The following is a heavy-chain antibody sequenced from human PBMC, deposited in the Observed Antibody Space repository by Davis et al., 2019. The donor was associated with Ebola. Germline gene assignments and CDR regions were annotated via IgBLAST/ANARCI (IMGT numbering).Heavy chain of an antibody. CDR3: ARDTSHQLPHWLYYFYGMDV. CDR2: IKTDCSTT. D-gene: IGHD2-2*01. V-gene: IGHV3-74*01. J-gene: IGHJ6*02. Sequence: GESLKISCAASGFTFSNYYLHWVRQAPGKGLEWVARIKTDCSTTRYADSVKGRFSISRDNTKNTLYLQMNRLRGEDTAIYYCARDTSHQLPHWLYYFYGMDVWGQGTTVTVSS. CDR1: GFTFSNYY.